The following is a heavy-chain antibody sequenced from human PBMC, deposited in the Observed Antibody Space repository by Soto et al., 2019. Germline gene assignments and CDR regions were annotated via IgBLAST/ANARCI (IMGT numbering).Heavy chain of an antibody. D-gene: IGHD4-17*01. CDR1: GGTFSSYA. J-gene: IGHJ5*02. CDR3: ARTKDYGDEGWFDP. CDR2: IIPIFGTA. Sequence: GASVKVSCKASGGTFSSYAISWVRQAPGQGLEWMGGIIPIFGTANYAQKLQGRVTMTTDTSTSTAYMELRSLRSDDTAVYYCARTKDYGDEGWFDPWGQGSLVTVSS. V-gene: IGHV1-69*05.